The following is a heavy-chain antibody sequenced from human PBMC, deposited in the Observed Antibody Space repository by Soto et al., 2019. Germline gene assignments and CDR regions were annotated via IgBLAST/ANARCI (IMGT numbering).Heavy chain of an antibody. D-gene: IGHD6-19*01. CDR2: IYHSGST. J-gene: IGHJ4*02. CDR1: GGSISSSNW. V-gene: IGHV4-4*02. Sequence: QVQLQESGPGLVKPSGTLSLTCAVSGGSISSSNWWSWVRQPPGKGLEWIGEIYHSGSTNYNPSLKSRVTISVDKSSKPFSLKLSSVTAADTAVYYCASVAVAGTRVDYWGQGTLVTVSS. CDR3: ASVAVAGTRVDY.